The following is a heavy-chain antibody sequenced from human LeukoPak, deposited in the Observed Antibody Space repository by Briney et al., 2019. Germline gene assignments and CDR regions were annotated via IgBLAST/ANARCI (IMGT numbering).Heavy chain of an antibody. D-gene: IGHD3-10*01. J-gene: IGHJ4*02. CDR1: GYTFAGYY. CDR2: VNPNNGDT. V-gene: IGHV1-2*02. CDR3: ARDSRVTNGDY. Sequence: GASVKVSCKASGYTFAGYYMHWVRQAPGHGLEGVGLVNPNNGDTKYAQKFQGRVTMTRDTSVSTAYMELSRLRSDDTAVYYCARDSRVTNGDYWGQGTLVTVSS.